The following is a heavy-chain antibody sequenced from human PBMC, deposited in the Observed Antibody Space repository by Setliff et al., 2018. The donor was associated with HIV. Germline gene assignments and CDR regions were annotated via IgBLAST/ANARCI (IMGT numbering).Heavy chain of an antibody. J-gene: IGHJ4*02. V-gene: IGHV4-59*11. CDR2: IYYRGST. Sequence: SETLSLTCTVSGGSISSQYWSWIRQPPGKGLEWIGSIYYRGSTNYNPSLKSRVTISVDTSKNQFSLKLTTVTAADTAVYYCARVGGRGGYDYVMYYFDYWGQGTLVTVSS. D-gene: IGHD5-12*01. CDR1: GGSISSQY. CDR3: ARVGGRGGYDYVMYYFDY.